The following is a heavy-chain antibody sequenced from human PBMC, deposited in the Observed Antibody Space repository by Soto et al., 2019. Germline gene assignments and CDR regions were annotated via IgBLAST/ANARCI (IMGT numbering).Heavy chain of an antibody. Sequence: QVQLVQSGAEVKKPGASVKVYCKASGYTFTSYDITWVRQATGPGLEWMGWSNPNSGNTGYAQQFQGRGTMTRNTSPSTAYMELSSLSSEDASVYYCARGLQDHDGAGRRFYLHYWGQGTLATISS. CDR1: GYTFTSYD. CDR2: SNPNSGNT. CDR3: ARGLQDHDGAGRRFYLHY. D-gene: IGHD3-10*01. V-gene: IGHV1-8*01. J-gene: IGHJ4*02.